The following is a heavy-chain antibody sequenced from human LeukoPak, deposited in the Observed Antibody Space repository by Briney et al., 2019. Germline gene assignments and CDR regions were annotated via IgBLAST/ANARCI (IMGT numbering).Heavy chain of an antibody. Sequence: VKPSETLSLTCTVSGGSISSSSYYWGWIRQPPGKGLEWIGYIYYSGSTNYNPSLKSRVTISVDTSKNQFSLKLSSVTAADTAVYYCARSTRGRAARSFDYWGQGTLVTVSS. CDR3: ARSTRGRAARSFDY. J-gene: IGHJ4*02. CDR1: GGSISSSSYY. V-gene: IGHV4-61*05. D-gene: IGHD6-6*01. CDR2: IYYSGST.